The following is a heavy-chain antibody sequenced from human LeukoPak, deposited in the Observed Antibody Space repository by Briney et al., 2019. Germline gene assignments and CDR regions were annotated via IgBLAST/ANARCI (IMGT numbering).Heavy chain of an antibody. CDR3: ARDLGGAFDI. CDR1: GFTFSSYS. V-gene: IGHV3-21*01. D-gene: IGHD1-26*01. J-gene: IGHJ3*02. CDR2: ISSSSSYI. Sequence: GGSLRLSCAASGFTFSSYSMNWVRQAPGKGLEWVSSISSSSSYIYYADSVKGRFTISRDNAMNSLYLQMNSLRAEDTAVYYCARDLGGAFDIWGQGTMVTVSS.